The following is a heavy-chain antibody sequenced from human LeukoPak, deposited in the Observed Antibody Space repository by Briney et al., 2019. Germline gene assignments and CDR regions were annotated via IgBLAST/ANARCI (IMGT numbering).Heavy chain of an antibody. J-gene: IGHJ4*02. CDR1: GFIFGNSY. D-gene: IGHD3-22*01. CDR3: ASVGGSYDGTGYLDY. Sequence: GGSLRLSCAASGFIFGNSYMSWVRQAPGKGLEWVSVIYSDGSTYYSDLVKGRFTISRDNSKNTLYLPMNTLRAEDTAVYYCASVGGSYDGTGYLDYWGQGTLVTVSS. CDR2: IYSDGST. V-gene: IGHV3-53*01.